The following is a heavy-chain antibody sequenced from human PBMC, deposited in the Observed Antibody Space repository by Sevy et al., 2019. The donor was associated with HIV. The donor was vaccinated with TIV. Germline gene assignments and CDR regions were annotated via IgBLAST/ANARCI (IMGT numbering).Heavy chain of an antibody. J-gene: IGHJ6*02. CDR2: ISSDGSYR. CDR3: AKNRPPGGSLFSRHGMDV. V-gene: IGHV3-30*18. Sequence: GGSLRLSCAASGFTFGTYDMHWARQAPGKGLEWVAIISSDGSYRYYADSVRGRFSMSRDNSKNTMYLQISGLLIEDTAVYYCAKNRPPGGSLFSRHGMDVWGRGTTVTVSS. CDR1: GFTFGTYD. D-gene: IGHD3-16*01.